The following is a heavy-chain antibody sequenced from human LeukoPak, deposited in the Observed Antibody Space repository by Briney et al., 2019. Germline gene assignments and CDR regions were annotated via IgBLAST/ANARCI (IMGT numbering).Heavy chain of an antibody. D-gene: IGHD3-10*01. CDR1: GYSFTTYW. Sequence: GESLKISCQGSGYSFTTYWIAWVRQMPGKGLEWMGIIYPGDFDTRYSPSVQGQVTISADTSTSTAYLQWSSLRASDTAMYFCARRSSSWEFYDYWGQGTLVTVSS. CDR2: IYPGDFDT. V-gene: IGHV5-51*01. CDR3: ARRSSSWEFYDY. J-gene: IGHJ4*02.